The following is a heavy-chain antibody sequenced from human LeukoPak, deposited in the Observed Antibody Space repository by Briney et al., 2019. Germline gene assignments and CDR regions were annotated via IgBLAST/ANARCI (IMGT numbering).Heavy chain of an antibody. D-gene: IGHD3-10*01. CDR2: IRSKAYGGTT. CDR3: ARDWTYYYGSGSYYPVYFDY. Sequence: GGSLRLSFTASGFTFGDYAMSWVRQAPGKGLEWVGFIRSKAYGGTTEYAASVKGRFTISRDDSKSIAYLQMSSLRAEDTAVYYCARDWTYYYGSGSYYPVYFDYWGQGTLVTVSS. V-gene: IGHV3-49*04. J-gene: IGHJ4*02. CDR1: GFTFGDYA.